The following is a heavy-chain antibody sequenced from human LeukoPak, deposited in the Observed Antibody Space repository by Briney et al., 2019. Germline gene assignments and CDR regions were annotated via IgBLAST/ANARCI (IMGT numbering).Heavy chain of an antibody. V-gene: IGHV1-69*04. CDR1: GGTFSSYA. Sequence: ASVTVSCKASGGTFSSYAISWVRQAPGQGLEWMGRIIPILGIANYAQKFQGRVTITADKSTSTAYMELSRLRSDDTAVYYCARGGIAVPMDVWGQGTTVTVSS. CDR3: ARGGIAVPMDV. J-gene: IGHJ6*02. D-gene: IGHD6-19*01. CDR2: IIPILGIA.